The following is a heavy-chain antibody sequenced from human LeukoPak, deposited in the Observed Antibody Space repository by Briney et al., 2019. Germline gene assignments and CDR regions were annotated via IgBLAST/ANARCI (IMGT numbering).Heavy chain of an antibody. CDR3: ARDRIAAPYYYYRDV. D-gene: IGHD6-6*01. CDR2: ISSSSSYI. J-gene: IGHJ6*03. Sequence: GGSLRLSCAASGFTFSSYSMNWVRQAPGKGLEWVSSISSSSSYIYYADSVKGRFTISRDNAKNSLYLQMNSLRAEDTAVYYCARDRIAAPYYYYRDVWGKGTTVTVSS. CDR1: GFTFSSYS. V-gene: IGHV3-21*01.